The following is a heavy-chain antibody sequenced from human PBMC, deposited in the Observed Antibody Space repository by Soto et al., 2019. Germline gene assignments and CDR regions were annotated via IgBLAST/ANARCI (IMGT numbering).Heavy chain of an antibody. CDR3: ARDHPHSYGVYYFDY. Sequence: SXTLSLTCTVSGGSISNYYCNWIQQSPGKGLEWIGYIYSSGSTHYNPSLQNRVTISIDTSKNQVSLKVNSVTAQDTAVYYCARDHPHSYGVYYFDYWGQGTPVTVSS. J-gene: IGHJ4*02. CDR2: IYSSGST. CDR1: GGSISNYY. D-gene: IGHD5-18*01. V-gene: IGHV4-59*01.